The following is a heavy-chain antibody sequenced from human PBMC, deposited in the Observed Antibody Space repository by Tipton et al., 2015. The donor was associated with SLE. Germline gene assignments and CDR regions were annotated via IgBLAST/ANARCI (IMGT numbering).Heavy chain of an antibody. CDR3: ARWKRDYNYYMDV. V-gene: IGHV3-30*12. CDR1: GFTFSSYA. CDR2: IRYDGLNK. D-gene: IGHD1-1*01. J-gene: IGHJ6*03. Sequence: SLRLSCAASGFTFSSYAMHWVRQAPGKGLEWVAFIRYDGLNKDYADSVKGRFTISRDNAENSLFLQMNSLRVEDTAVYYCARWKRDYNYYMDVWGRGTTVTVSS.